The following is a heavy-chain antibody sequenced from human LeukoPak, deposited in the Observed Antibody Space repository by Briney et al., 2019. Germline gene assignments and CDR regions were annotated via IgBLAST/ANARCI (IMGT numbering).Heavy chain of an antibody. Sequence: SQTLSLTCAISGDSVSSNSATWSWLRQSPSRGLEWLGRTYYRSTWFDDYAPSVRSRIAITPDTSKNHFSLQLNSVTAEDTAIYYCAREIGSPTWFDYWGQGTPVTVSS. CDR1: GDSVSSNSAT. V-gene: IGHV6-1*01. D-gene: IGHD1-26*01. J-gene: IGHJ4*02. CDR2: TYYRSTWFD. CDR3: AREIGSPTWFDY.